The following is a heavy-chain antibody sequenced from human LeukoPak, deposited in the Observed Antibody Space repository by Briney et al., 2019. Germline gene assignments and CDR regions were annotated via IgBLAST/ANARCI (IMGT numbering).Heavy chain of an antibody. D-gene: IGHD1-26*01. CDR2: INPSGGST. V-gene: IGHV1-46*01. J-gene: IGHJ4*02. Sequence: ASVKVSCKASGYTFTSYYMHWVRQAPGQGLEWMGIINPSGGSTSYAQKFQGRVTMTRDTSTSTVYMELSGLSAEDTAMYYCARSMSGSRELWGQGTLVTVSP. CDR1: GYTFTSYY. CDR3: ARSMSGSREL.